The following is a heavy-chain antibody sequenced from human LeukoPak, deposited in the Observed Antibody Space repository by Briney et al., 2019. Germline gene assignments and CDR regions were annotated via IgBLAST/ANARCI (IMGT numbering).Heavy chain of an antibody. CDR1: GFTFSNYE. Sequence: GGSLRLSCAASGFTFSNYELNWVRQAPGKGLEWLSYISSSGRNIYYADSVNGRFTISRDNAKNSLYLQMNSLRAEDTAVYYCARDLVQLWSKDYWGQGILVTVSS. CDR2: ISSSGRNI. J-gene: IGHJ4*02. V-gene: IGHV3-48*03. CDR3: ARDLVQLWSKDY. D-gene: IGHD5-18*01.